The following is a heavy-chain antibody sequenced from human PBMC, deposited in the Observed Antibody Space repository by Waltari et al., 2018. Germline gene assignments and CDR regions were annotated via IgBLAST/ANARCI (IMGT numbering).Heavy chain of an antibody. V-gene: IGHV1-2*06. CDR3: VRGSGGYSWFDP. CDR1: GYIFTDYC. J-gene: IGHJ5*02. Sequence: QVQLVQSGAEVKKPGASVKVSCKASGYIFTDYCIHWVRQAPGRGLEWVGRFNPDSGGTNYAQKFQGRVTMTTDTSITTAYMELSRLTSDDTALYYCVRGSGGYSWFDPWGQGTLLTVSS. CDR2: FNPDSGGT. D-gene: IGHD3-10*01.